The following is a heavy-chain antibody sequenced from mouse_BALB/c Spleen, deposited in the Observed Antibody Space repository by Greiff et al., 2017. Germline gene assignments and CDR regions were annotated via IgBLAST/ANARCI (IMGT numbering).Heavy chain of an antibody. CDR2: ISSGSSTI. D-gene: IGHD2-4*01. CDR1: GFTFSSFG. V-gene: IGHV5-17*02. J-gene: IGHJ4*01. CDR3: APEHDYSAMDY. Sequence: EVHLVESGGGLVQPGGSRKFSCAASGFTFSSFGMHWVRQAPEKGLEWVAYISSGSSTIYYADTVKGRFTISRDNPKNTQFLQMTSLRSEDTAMYYSAPEHDYSAMDYWGQGTSVTVSS.